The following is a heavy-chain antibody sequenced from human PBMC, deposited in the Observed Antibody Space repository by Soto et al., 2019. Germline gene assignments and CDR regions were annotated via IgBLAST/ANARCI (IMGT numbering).Heavy chain of an antibody. V-gene: IGHV4-31*03. Sequence: QVQLQESGPGLVKPSQTLSLTCTVSGGSISSGDYYWNWIRQHPGKGLEWIGYIYHRGSTKYNPSIKTRVTISVETSKNKLSRERSALPAAVTAVYYCARAESVGHPVVHEYWGQGTLVTVSS. J-gene: IGHJ4*02. CDR2: IYHRGST. CDR3: ARAESVGHPVVHEY. CDR1: GGSISSGDYY. D-gene: IGHD2-21*01.